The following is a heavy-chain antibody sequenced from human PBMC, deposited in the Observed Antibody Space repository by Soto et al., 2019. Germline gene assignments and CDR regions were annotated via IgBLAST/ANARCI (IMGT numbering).Heavy chain of an antibody. V-gene: IGHV3-21*01. J-gene: IGHJ4*02. CDR3: AELGYFGDYDRY. Sequence: GGSLRLSCAASDFTFTNYLMNWVRQAPGKGLEWVSSISSSGSYIYYAYSVKGRFTISRDNAKNSLYLQMNSLRAEDTAVYSCAELGYFGDYDRYWSQGTLVTVSS. D-gene: IGHD4-17*01. CDR2: ISSSGSYI. CDR1: DFTFTNYL.